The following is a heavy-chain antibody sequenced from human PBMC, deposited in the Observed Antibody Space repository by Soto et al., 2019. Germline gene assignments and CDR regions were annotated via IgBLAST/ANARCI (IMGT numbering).Heavy chain of an antibody. CDR2: IIPIFGTA. J-gene: IGHJ4*02. CDR3: ARDQGYGGTTGSFDY. Sequence: GASVKVSCKASGGTFSSYAISWVRQAPGQGLEWMGGIIPIFGTANYAQKFQGRVTITADESTSTAYMELSSLRSEDTAVYYCARDQGYGGTTGSFDYWGQGTLVTVSS. D-gene: IGHD1-1*01. CDR1: GGTFSSYA. V-gene: IGHV1-69*13.